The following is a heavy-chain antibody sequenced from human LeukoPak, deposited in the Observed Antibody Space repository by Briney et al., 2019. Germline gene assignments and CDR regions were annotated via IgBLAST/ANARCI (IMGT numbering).Heavy chain of an antibody. CDR3: ARLGITIFGVAVEAFDI. CDR2: IYYSGST. D-gene: IGHD3-3*01. Sequence: SETLSLTCTASGGSISSYYWSWIRQPPGKGLEWIGYIYYSGSTNYNPSLKSRVTISVDTCKNQFSLKLSSVTAADMAVYYCARLGITIFGVAVEAFDIWGQGTMVTVSS. V-gene: IGHV4-59*01. CDR1: GGSISSYY. J-gene: IGHJ3*02.